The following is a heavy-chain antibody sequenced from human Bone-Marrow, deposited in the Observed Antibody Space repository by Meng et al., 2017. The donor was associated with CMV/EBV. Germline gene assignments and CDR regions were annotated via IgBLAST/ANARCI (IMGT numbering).Heavy chain of an antibody. V-gene: IGHV1-69*05. Sequence: SVKVSCKASGGTFSSYAISWVRQAPGQGLEWMEGIIPIFGTANYAQKFQGRVTITTDESTSTAYMELSSLRSEDTAVYYCATYCSGGSCYTKAPRTFDYWGQGTLVTVSS. J-gene: IGHJ4*02. CDR2: IIPIFGTA. CDR1: GGTFSSYA. CDR3: ATYCSGGSCYTKAPRTFDY. D-gene: IGHD2-15*01.